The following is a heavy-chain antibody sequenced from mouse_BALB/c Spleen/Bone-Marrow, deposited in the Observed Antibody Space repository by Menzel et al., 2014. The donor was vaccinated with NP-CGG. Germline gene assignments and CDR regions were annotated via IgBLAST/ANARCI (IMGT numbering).Heavy chain of an antibody. V-gene: IGHV14-3*02. CDR1: GFNIKDTY. D-gene: IGHD1-1*01. J-gene: IGHJ2*01. CDR3: ANYYYGYYFDS. Sequence: EVQRVESGAELVKPGASVKLSCTASGFNIKDTYMHWVKQRPEQGLEWIGRIDPANGNTKYDPKFQGEATITADTSSNTAYLQLSSLTSEDTAVYYCANYYYGYYFDSWGQGTTLTVSS. CDR2: IDPANGNT.